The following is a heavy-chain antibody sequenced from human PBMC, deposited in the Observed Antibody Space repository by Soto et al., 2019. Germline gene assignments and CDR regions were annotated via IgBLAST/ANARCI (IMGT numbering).Heavy chain of an antibody. J-gene: IGHJ4*02. CDR2: ISYDGSNK. CDR1: GFTFSSYG. V-gene: IGHV3-30*03. D-gene: IGHD2-2*01. Sequence: QVQLVESGGGVVQPGRSLRLSCAASGFTFSSYGMHWVRQAPGKGLEWVAVISYDGSNKYYADSVKGRFTISRDNSKKPMYLQMNSLRAQDTAVYYCASRDPPCHVVVPAAYVDTAMVPGYWGQGTLVTVSS. CDR3: ASRDPPCHVVVPAAYVDTAMVPGY.